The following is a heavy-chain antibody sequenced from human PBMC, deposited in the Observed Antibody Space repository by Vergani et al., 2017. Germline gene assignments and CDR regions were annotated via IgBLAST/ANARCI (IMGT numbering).Heavy chain of an antibody. V-gene: IGHV4-31*11. CDR3: ARVDTQVPATSHFYYMDV. CDR2: IFYSGTT. D-gene: IGHD6-25*01. J-gene: IGHJ6*03. CDR1: GGSISSGNHC. Sequence: QVQLQESGPGLVKPSQTLSLTCAVSGGSISSGNHCWTWIRQRPGKGLEWIGYIFYSGTTYDNPSLRSRLTISVDTSQNQFSLKLRSVTAADTAVYYCARVDTQVPATSHFYYMDVWGQGATVTVSS.